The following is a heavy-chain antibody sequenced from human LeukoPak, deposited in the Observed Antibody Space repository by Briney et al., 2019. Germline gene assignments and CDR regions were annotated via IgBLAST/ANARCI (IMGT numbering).Heavy chain of an antibody. CDR1: GYKFSNYW. J-gene: IGHJ3*02. Sequence: GESLKISCKGSGYKFSNYWIGWVRQMPGKGLEWMGIIFPDDSDTRYSPSFQGQVTISADKSISTAYLQWSSLKASDTAMYYCARIPRRGYSHAFDIWGQGTMVTVSS. CDR2: IFPDDSDT. V-gene: IGHV5-51*01. CDR3: ARIPRRGYSHAFDI. D-gene: IGHD5-18*01.